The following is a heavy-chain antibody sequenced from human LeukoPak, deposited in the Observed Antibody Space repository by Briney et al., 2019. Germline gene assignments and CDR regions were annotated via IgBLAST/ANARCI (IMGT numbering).Heavy chain of an antibody. D-gene: IGHD3-9*01. CDR3: ARDGEGTPSRSWGTRYYYFDY. J-gene: IGHJ4*02. V-gene: IGHV1-2*02. CDR2: INPNSGGR. Sequence: ASVKVSCKASGYTFTGHYMHWVRQAPGQGLEWMGWINPNSGGRDYAQKFQGRVTLTRDTSISTAYMELSRLRSDDTAVYYCARDGEGTPSRSWGTRYYYFDYWGQGTLVTVSS. CDR1: GYTFTGHY.